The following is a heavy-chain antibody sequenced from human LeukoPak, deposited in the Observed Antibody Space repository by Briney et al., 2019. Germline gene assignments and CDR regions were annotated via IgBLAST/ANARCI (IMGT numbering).Heavy chain of an antibody. CDR2: ISVYNGNT. Sequence: GASVKVSCKASGYTFTSYGISWVRQAPGQGLEWMGWISVYNGNTKYVQKFQGRVTMTTDTSTRTAYMELRSLRSDDTAVYYCARGFKLRYFDWLTGGGAFDIWGQGTMVTVSS. CDR1: GYTFTSYG. V-gene: IGHV1-18*01. CDR3: ARGFKLRYFDWLTGGGAFDI. D-gene: IGHD3-9*01. J-gene: IGHJ3*02.